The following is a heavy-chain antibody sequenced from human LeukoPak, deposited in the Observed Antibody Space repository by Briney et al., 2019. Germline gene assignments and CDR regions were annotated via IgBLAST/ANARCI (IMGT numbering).Heavy chain of an antibody. CDR2: IRGRGGRT. D-gene: IGHD3-10*01. J-gene: IGHJ4*02. CDR3: AKYDSGSQPGLVDY. V-gene: IGHV3-23*01. Sequence: GGSLRLSRAASGFTFSSYAMSWVPPAPGKGREWGSAIRGRGGRTHYEDSVKGRFTICRDNSKNTLYLQMNSLRAEDTAVYYCAKYDSGSQPGLVDYWGQGTLVTVSS. CDR1: GFTFSSYA.